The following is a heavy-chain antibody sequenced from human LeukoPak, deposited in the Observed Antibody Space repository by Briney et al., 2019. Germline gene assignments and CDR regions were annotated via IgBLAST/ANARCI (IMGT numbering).Heavy chain of an antibody. J-gene: IGHJ3*02. CDR2: ISAYNGNT. Sequence: GASVKVSCKASGYTFTSYGISWVRQAPGQGLEWMGWISAYNGNTNYAQKLQGRVTMTTDTSTSTAYMELRSLRSDDTAAYYCARVRSHIVVVIAILPDAFDIWGQGTMVTVSS. CDR3: ARVRSHIVVVIAILPDAFDI. D-gene: IGHD2-21*01. V-gene: IGHV1-18*01. CDR1: GYTFTSYG.